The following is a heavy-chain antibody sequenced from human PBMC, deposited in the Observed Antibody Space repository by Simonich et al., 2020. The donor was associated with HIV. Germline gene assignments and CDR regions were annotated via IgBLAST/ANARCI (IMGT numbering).Heavy chain of an antibody. J-gene: IGHJ3*02. CDR2: INHSGST. D-gene: IGHD3-9*01. Sequence: QVQLQQWGAGLLKPSETLSLTCAVYGGSFSGYYWSWIRQPPGKGLEWIGEINHSGSTNYNPSLKVRVTVSVDTSKNQFSLKLSSVTAADTALFYCARGDYYNIFTAYAFDIWGQGTMVTVSS. CDR1: GGSFSGYY. V-gene: IGHV4-34*01. CDR3: ARGDYYNIFTAYAFDI.